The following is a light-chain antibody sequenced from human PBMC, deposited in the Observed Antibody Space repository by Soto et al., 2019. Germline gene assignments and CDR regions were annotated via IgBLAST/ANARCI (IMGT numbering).Light chain of an antibody. V-gene: IGKV3-20*01. CDR3: QRYGG. CDR2: SAS. J-gene: IGKJ1*01. CDR1: QSVSSSH. Sequence: EIVLAQSPGTLSLSPGEIATLSCRASQSVSSSHLAWYQQKPGQAPRLLIYSASSRATGIPDRFSGSGSGTDFTLTISRLEPEDFAVYYCQRYGGFGQGTKVDNK.